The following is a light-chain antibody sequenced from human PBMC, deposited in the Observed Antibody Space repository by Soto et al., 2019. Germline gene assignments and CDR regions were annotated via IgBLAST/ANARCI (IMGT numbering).Light chain of an antibody. J-gene: IGLJ1*01. CDR1: SSDVGDYNY. CDR3: SSYTRSSTLYV. CDR2: EVS. Sequence: QSVLTQPASVSGSPGQSITISCTGTSSDVGDYNYVSWYQQHPGKAPKLMIYEVSNRPSGVSNRFSDSKSGNTASLTISGLQAEGEADYYCSSYTRSSTLYVFGTGTKVTVL. V-gene: IGLV2-14*01.